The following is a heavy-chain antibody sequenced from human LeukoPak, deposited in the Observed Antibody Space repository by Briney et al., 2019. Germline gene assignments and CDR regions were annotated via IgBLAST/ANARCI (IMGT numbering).Heavy chain of an antibody. CDR1: GFTFSSYG. V-gene: IGHV3-53*01. CDR2: ICSGGST. CDR3: ARDSVGTWAFDI. D-gene: IGHD1-26*01. J-gene: IGHJ3*02. Sequence: GGSLRLSCAASGFTFSSYGMHWVRQAPGKGLEWVSVICSGGSTYYADSVKGRFTISRDNSKNTLYLQMNSLRAEDTAVYYCARDSVGTWAFDIWGQGTMVTVSS.